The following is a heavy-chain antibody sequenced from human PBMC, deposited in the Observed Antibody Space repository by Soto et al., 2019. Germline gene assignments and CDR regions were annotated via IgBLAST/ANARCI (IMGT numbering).Heavy chain of an antibody. CDR1: GYSFTSLG. CDR3: ARGVTAGVDY. Sequence: ASVKVSCKASGYSFTSLGINWVRQTTGQGLEWMGWMQPSSGRTGYAQKFQGRVTMTRDTSINTAYMELSSLTSDDTAFYYCARGVTAGVDYWGQGTLVTVSS. J-gene: IGHJ4*02. V-gene: IGHV1-8*01. CDR2: MQPSSGRT. D-gene: IGHD1-26*01.